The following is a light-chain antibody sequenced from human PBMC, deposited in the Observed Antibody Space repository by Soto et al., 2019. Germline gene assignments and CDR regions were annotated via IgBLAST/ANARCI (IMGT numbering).Light chain of an antibody. CDR1: SSDVGGDNY. Sequence: QSALTQPASVSGSPGQSISISCTGISSDVGGDNYVSWYQQHPGKAPKLIIYDVGDRPTGVSNRFSGSQSGNTASLTISGIQAEDEADYYCSSHTSSSTLVVFGGGTKLTVL. CDR2: DVG. CDR3: SSHTSSSTLVV. V-gene: IGLV2-14*01. J-gene: IGLJ2*01.